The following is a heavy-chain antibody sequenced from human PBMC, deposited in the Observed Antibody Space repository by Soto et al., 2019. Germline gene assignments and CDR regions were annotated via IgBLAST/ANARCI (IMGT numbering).Heavy chain of an antibody. V-gene: IGHV5-51*01. D-gene: IGHD1-26*01. CDR2: IFPGDSDT. J-gene: IGHJ1*01. Sequence: GESLKISCKASGYSFTSQWIGWVRQMPGKGLEWVGIIFPGDSDTRISPSFQGQVTMSADKSMNTAYLQWTSLKASDTAMYYCGSLPVGAYFEYFQHWGQGTVVTAPQ. CDR1: GYSFTSQW. CDR3: GSLPVGAYFEYFQH.